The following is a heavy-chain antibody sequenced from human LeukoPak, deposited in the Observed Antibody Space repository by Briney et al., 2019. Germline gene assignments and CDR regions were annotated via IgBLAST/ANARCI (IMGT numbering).Heavy chain of an antibody. Sequence: PGGSLRLSCAASGFTFSNYWMSWVRQAPGKGLEWVANIKQDGSEKNYVGSVKGRFTISRDNAKNSLYLQMNSLRAEDTAVYYCAREMSWSGRDYWLQGTLVIVSS. D-gene: IGHD3-10*01. CDR1: GFTFSNYW. J-gene: IGHJ4*02. V-gene: IGHV3-7*05. CDR3: AREMSWSGRDY. CDR2: IKQDGSEK.